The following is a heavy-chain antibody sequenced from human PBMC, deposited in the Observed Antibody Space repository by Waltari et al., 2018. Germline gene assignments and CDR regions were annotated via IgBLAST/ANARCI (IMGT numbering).Heavy chain of an antibody. CDR1: GCTVRSYN. J-gene: IGHJ4*02. D-gene: IGHD2-15*01. CDR3: ARNIVEGSRDY. CDR2: ISSSGNTI. V-gene: IGHV3-48*04. Sequence: EVQLVESGGGLVQPGGSLRLPWSAFGCTVRSYNMYWVRQAPGKGLEWVSYISSSGNTIYYADSVKGRFTISRDNAKNSLYLQMNSLRADDTAVYSCARNIVEGSRDYWGQGTLVTVSS.